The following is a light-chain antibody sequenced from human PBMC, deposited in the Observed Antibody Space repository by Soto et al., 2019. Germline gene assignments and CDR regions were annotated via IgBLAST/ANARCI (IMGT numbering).Light chain of an antibody. CDR2: GAS. J-gene: IGKJ4*01. V-gene: IGKV3-20*01. Sequence: ASQSVSSSYLAWYQQKPGQAPRLLIYGASSRATGIPDRFCGSGSGTDFTRLICRLEREDFAVYYGQQYGSSRTYGGGTKVDIK. CDR3: QQYGSSRT. CDR1: QSVSSSY.